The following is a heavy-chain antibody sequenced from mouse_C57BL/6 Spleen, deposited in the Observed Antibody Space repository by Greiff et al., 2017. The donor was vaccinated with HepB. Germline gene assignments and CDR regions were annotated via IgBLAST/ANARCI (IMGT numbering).Heavy chain of an antibody. CDR3: AKSYGSSYVHYAMDY. V-gene: IGHV1-7*01. J-gene: IGHJ4*01. CDR1: GYTFTSYW. Sequence: QVHVKQSGAELAKPGASVKLSCKASGYTFTSYWMHWVKQRPGQGLEWIGYINPSSGYTKYNQKFKDKATLTADKSSSTAYMQLSSLTYEDSAVYYCAKSYGSSYVHYAMDYWGQGTSVTVSS. D-gene: IGHD1-1*01. CDR2: INPSSGYT.